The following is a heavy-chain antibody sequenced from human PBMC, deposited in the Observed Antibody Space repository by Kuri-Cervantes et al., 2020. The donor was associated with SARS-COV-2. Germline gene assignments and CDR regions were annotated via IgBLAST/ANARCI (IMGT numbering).Heavy chain of an antibody. CDR1: GFPFSSHA. CDR3: ARDGNEETALGY. CDR2: ISGSGGST. J-gene: IGHJ4*02. Sequence: LSLTCAASGFPFSSHAMSWVRQAPGKGLEWVSAISGSGGSTYYADSVKGRFTISRDNSKNTLYLQMNSLRAEDTAVYYCARDGNEETALGYWGQGTLVTVSS. D-gene: IGHD1-14*01. V-gene: IGHV3-23*01.